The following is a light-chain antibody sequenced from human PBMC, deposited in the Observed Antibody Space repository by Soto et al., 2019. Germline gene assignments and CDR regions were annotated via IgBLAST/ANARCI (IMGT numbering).Light chain of an antibody. Sequence: QSALTQPASVSGSPGQSITISCTGTSSDVGGYNYVSWYQQHPGKAPKLMIYDVSNRPSGVSNRFSGSKSGNTASLTISGLQAEEEADDFCSSYTTSTTPVVIGGGTKLTVL. CDR3: SSYTTSTTPVV. CDR1: SSDVGGYNY. J-gene: IGLJ2*01. CDR2: DVS. V-gene: IGLV2-14*01.